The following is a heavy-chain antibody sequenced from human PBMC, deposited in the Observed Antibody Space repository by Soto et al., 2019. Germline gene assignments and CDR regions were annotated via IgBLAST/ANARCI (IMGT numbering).Heavy chain of an antibody. CDR1: GGSFSGYY. CDR3: ARGGGSSGWYYFDY. CDR2: INHSGST. Sequence: QVQLQQWGAGLLKPSETLSLTCAVYGGSFSGYYWSWIRQPPGKGLEWIGEINHSGSTNYNPSLKSRVTISVDTSKNQFSLKLSSVTDALTAVYYCARGGGSSGWYYFDYWGQGTLVTVSS. J-gene: IGHJ4*02. V-gene: IGHV4-34*01. D-gene: IGHD6-19*01.